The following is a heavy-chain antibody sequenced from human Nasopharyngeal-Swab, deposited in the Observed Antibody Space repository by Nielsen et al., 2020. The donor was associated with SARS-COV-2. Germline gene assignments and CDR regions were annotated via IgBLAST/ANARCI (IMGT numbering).Heavy chain of an antibody. J-gene: IGHJ6*02. D-gene: IGHD3-3*01. V-gene: IGHV3-21*01. Sequence: GGSLRLSCAASGFTFNNYNMNWVRQAPGRGLEWVSSISSSSRYIYYADSLKGRFTISRDNAKNSLYLQMNSLRAEDTAVYYCARDFGLNYDTYAMDVWGQGTTVTVSS. CDR3: ARDFGLNYDTYAMDV. CDR1: GFTFNNYN. CDR2: ISSSSRYI.